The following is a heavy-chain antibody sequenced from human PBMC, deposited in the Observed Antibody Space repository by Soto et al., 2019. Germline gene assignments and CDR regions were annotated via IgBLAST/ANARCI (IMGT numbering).Heavy chain of an antibody. CDR3: ARDTALTGGFDP. J-gene: IGHJ5*02. Sequence: EVQLVESGGGLVQAGGSLRLSCAASGVTVTNNYMSWVRQAPGRGLEWVSVLYSGGSTYYADSVKGRFTISRDNPKNTLYLQMNSLRAEDTAVYYCARDTALTGGFDPWGQGTLVTVSS. V-gene: IGHV3-66*01. D-gene: IGHD1-26*01. CDR1: GVTVTNNY. CDR2: LYSGGST.